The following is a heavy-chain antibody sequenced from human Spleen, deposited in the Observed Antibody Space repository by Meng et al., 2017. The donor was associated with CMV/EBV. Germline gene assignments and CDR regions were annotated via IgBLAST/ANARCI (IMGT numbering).Heavy chain of an antibody. CDR3: ARVLPVGIAAAGPFDY. V-gene: IGHV4-4*02. D-gene: IGHD6-13*01. Sequence: GGVSSRNWGSWVRQPPGKGLEWVGEIYHSGNTNYNPSRKSRVTISVDKYKNQFSLKLNSVTAADTAVYYCARVLPVGIAAAGPFDYWGQGTLVTVSS. CDR2: IYHSGNT. J-gene: IGHJ4*02. CDR1: GGVSSRNW.